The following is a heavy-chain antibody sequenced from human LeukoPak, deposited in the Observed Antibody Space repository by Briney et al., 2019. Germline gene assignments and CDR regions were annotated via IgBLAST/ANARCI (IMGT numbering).Heavy chain of an antibody. V-gene: IGHV3-30*02. D-gene: IGHD5-24*01. Sequence: QAGGSLRLSCAASGFTFSNFGMHWVRQAPGKGLEWVTFIRFDGTNKYYADSVKSRFTISRDNSKNTLYLQMNSLRVEDTAMYYCAMVEMSTSPGGIDYWGQGTLVTVSS. CDR2: IRFDGTNK. CDR3: AMVEMSTSPGGIDY. CDR1: GFTFSNFG. J-gene: IGHJ4*02.